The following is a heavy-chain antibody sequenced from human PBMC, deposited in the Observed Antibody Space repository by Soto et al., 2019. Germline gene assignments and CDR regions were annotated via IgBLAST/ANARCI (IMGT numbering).Heavy chain of an antibody. CDR3: ARDTGNFFDY. V-gene: IGHV1-18*01. CDR1: GYPFTSYT. CDR2: IGPSSGNT. J-gene: IGHJ4*02. Sequence: XSVKVSCKASGYPFTSYTVIWVRQAPGQGLEWVGWIGPSSGNTDSARNLQGRVTMTTDTSTSTAYMELRSLRSDDTAVYYCARDTGNFFDYWGQGTLVTVSS.